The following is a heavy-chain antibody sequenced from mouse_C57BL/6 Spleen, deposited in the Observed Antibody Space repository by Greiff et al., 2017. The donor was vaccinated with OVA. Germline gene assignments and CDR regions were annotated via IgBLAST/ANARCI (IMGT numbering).Heavy chain of an antibody. V-gene: IGHV3-6*01. CDR1: GYSITSGYY. J-gene: IGHJ2*01. CDR3: ARGTGDY. Sequence: EVQVVESGPGLVKPSQSLSLTCSVTGYSITSGYYWNWIRQFPGNKLEWMGYISYDGSNNYNPTLKNRISITRDTSKNQFFLKLNSVTTEDTATYYCARGTGDYWGQGTTLTVSS. D-gene: IGHD4-1*01. CDR2: ISYDGSN.